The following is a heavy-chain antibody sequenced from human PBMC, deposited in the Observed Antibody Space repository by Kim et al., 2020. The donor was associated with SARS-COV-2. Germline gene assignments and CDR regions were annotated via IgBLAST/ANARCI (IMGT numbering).Heavy chain of an antibody. CDR3: ARDFDPRPFDI. J-gene: IGHJ3*02. CDR2: INTDTGNP. V-gene: IGHV7-4-1*02. Sequence: ASVKVSCKGSGYTFTNYTINWVRQAPGQGLEWMGWINTDTGNPTYAQGFIGRFEISLDTSVSTAYLQISSLKSEDTAVYYCARDFDPRPFDIWGQGTMVTVSS. CDR1: GYTFTNYT.